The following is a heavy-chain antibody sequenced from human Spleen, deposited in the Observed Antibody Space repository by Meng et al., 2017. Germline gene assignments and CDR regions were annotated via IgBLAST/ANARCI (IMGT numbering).Heavy chain of an antibody. Sequence: GGSLRLSCAASGFTVSHNYMSWVRQAPGKGLEWVANIKQDGSEKYYVDSVKGRFTISRDNAKNSLYLQMNSLRAEDTAVYYCARDKYCSGGSCYSGYGMDVWGQGTTVTVSS. CDR1: GFTVSHNY. CDR2: IKQDGSEK. J-gene: IGHJ6*02. V-gene: IGHV3-7*01. D-gene: IGHD2-15*01. CDR3: ARDKYCSGGSCYSGYGMDV.